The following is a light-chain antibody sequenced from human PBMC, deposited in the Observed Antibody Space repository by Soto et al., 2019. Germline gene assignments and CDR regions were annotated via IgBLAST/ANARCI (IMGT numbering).Light chain of an antibody. Sequence: SYELTQPPSVSVSPGQTASITCSGAKLGDKYACWYQQKPGQSPVLVIYQDSKRPSGIPERFSGSNSGNTATLTISGTQAMDEADYYCQAWDSSTAWRVFGTGTKVTVL. CDR2: QDS. J-gene: IGLJ1*01. V-gene: IGLV3-1*01. CDR1: KLGDKY. CDR3: QAWDSSTAWRV.